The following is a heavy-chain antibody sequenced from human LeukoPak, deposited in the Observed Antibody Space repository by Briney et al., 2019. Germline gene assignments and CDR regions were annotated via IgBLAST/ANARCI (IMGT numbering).Heavy chain of an antibody. J-gene: IGHJ4*02. CDR1: GGSISSSSYY. CDR2: IYYSGST. D-gene: IGHD3-22*01. V-gene: IGHV4-39*07. CDR3: ARDWGSGYSRFDY. Sequence: PSETLSLTCTVSGGSISSSSYYWGWIRQPPGKGLEWIGSIYYSGSTYYNPSLKSRVTISVDTSKNQFSLKLSSVTAADTAVYYCARDWGSGYSRFDYWGQGTLVTVSS.